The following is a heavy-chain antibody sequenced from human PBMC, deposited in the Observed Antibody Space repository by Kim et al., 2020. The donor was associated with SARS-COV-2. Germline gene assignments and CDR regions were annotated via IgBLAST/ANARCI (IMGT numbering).Heavy chain of an antibody. D-gene: IGHD6-13*01. CDR2: INHSGST. CDR3: ARGLARIAAAGTEVGGYYGMDV. Sequence: SETLSLTCAVYGGSFSGYYWSWIRQPPGKGLEWIGEINHSGSTNYNPSLKSRVTISVDTSKNQFSLKLSSVTAADTAVYYCARGLARIAAAGTEVGGYYGMDVWGQGTAVTVSS. V-gene: IGHV4-34*01. J-gene: IGHJ6*02. CDR1: GGSFSGYY.